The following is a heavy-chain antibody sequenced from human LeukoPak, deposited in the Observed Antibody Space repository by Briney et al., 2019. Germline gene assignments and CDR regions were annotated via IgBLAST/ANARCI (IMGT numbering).Heavy chain of an antibody. CDR3: ARSFIAVAGSFDY. V-gene: IGHV4-59*01. Sequence: SETLSLTCTVSGGSISSYYWSWIRQPPGKGLEWIGYIYYSGSTNYNPSLKSRVTISVDTSKNQFSLKLSSVTAADTAVYYCARSFIAVAGSFDYWGQGTLVTVTS. J-gene: IGHJ4*02. D-gene: IGHD6-19*01. CDR2: IYYSGST. CDR1: GGSISSYY.